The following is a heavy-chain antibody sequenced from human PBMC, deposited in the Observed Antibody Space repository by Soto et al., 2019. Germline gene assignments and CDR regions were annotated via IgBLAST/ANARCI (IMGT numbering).Heavy chain of an antibody. CDR1: GFTFSSYA. Sequence: GGSLRLSCAASGFTFSSYAMHWVRQAPGKGLEWVAVISYDGSNKYYADSVKGRFTISRDNSKNTLYLQMNSLRAEDTAVYYCARGEASSSSCLPWCQGFDYWGQGTLVTVS. D-gene: IGHD6-13*01. V-gene: IGHV3-30-3*01. CDR3: ARGEASSSSCLPWCQGFDY. CDR2: ISYDGSNK. J-gene: IGHJ4*02.